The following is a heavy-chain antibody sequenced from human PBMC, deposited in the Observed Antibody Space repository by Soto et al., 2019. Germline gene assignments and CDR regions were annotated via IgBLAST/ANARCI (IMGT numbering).Heavy chain of an antibody. V-gene: IGHV4-4*02. CDR2: IYYSGST. D-gene: IGHD1-1*01. CDR1: SGSVSSNKW. J-gene: IGHJ5*02. Sequence: SETLSLTYAVSSGSVSSNKWWTWVRQPPGKGLEWIGEIYYSGSTYYNPSLKSRVTISVDTSKNQFSLKLSSVTAADTAVYYCARHRVQGFDPWGQGTLVTVS. CDR3: ARHRVQGFDP.